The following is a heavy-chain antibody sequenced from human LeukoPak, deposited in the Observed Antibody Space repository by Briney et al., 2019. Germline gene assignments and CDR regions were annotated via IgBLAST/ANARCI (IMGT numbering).Heavy chain of an antibody. CDR1: GSTFSSYA. D-gene: IGHD1-14*01. Sequence: PGGSLRLSCTASGSTFSSYAMSWLRQAPGKGPGWVSAISGSGGSTYYADSVKGRFTISRDNSKNTLYVQVNSLRAEDTAVYYCAKVNPPSNYFDYWGQGTLVTVSS. J-gene: IGHJ4*02. CDR2: ISGSGGST. CDR3: AKVNPPSNYFDY. V-gene: IGHV3-23*01.